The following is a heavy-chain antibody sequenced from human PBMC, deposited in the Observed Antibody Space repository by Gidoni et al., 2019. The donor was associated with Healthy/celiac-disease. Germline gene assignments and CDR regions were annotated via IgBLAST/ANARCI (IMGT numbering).Heavy chain of an antibody. CDR1: GDSISSGFYY. V-gene: IGHV4-31*03. CDR2: IYYSGST. CDR3: ARGRLHLGELSFFDY. D-gene: IGHD3-16*02. J-gene: IGHJ4*02. Sequence: QVQLQESGPGLVKPSQTLSLTCTVSGDSISSGFYYWSWIRQHPGKGLEWIGDIYYSGSTYYKPSLKSRVTMSVDTSKNQFSLKLSSVTAADTAVYYCARGRLHLGELSFFDYWGQGTLVTVSS.